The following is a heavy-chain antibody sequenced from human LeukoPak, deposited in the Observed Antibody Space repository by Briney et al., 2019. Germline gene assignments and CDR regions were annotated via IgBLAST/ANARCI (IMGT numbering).Heavy chain of an antibody. CDR2: ISGSGGST. V-gene: IGHV3-23*01. D-gene: IGHD5-24*01. Sequence: GGSLRLSCAASGFTFNNYGMSWGRQAPGKGLEWVSAISGSGGSTFYADSVKGRFTISRDNSKNTLYLQMNSLRAEDTAVYYCARERIGDGYNYAYWGQGTLVTVSS. J-gene: IGHJ4*02. CDR3: ARERIGDGYNYAY. CDR1: GFTFNNYG.